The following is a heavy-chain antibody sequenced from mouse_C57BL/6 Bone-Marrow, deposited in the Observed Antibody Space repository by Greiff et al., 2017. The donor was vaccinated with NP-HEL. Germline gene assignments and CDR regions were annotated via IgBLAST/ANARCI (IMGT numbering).Heavy chain of an antibody. V-gene: IGHV1-55*01. CDR3: ARTPYYYGSPYWYFDV. Sequence: QVQLQQPGAELVKPGASVKMSCKASGYTFTSYWITWVKQRPGQGLEWIGDIYPGSGSTNYNEKFKSKATLTVDTSSSTAYMQLSSLTSEDSAVYYCARTPYYYGSPYWYFDVGGTGTTVTVSS. J-gene: IGHJ1*03. D-gene: IGHD1-1*01. CDR1: GYTFTSYW. CDR2: IYPGSGST.